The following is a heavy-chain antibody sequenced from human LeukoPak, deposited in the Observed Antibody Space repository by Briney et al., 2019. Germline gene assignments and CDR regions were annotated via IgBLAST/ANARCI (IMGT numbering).Heavy chain of an antibody. CDR1: GGSFSGYY. CDR3: ARAGYSYGPSGGRAFDY. D-gene: IGHD5-18*01. CDR2: INHSGST. Sequence: SETLSLTCAVYGGSFSGYYWSWIRQPPGKGLEWIGEINHSGSTNYNPSLKSRVTISVDTSKNQLSLKLSSVTAADTAVYYCARAGYSYGPSGGRAFDYWGQGTLVTVSS. V-gene: IGHV4-34*01. J-gene: IGHJ4*02.